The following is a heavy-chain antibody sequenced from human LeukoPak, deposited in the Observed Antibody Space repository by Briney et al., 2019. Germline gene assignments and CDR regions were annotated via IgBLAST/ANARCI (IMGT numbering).Heavy chain of an antibody. CDR2: INHSGST. J-gene: IGHJ4*02. Sequence: SETLSLTCAVYGGSFSGYYWSWIRQPPGKGLEWIGEINHSGSTNYNPSLKSRVTISVDTSKNQFSLKLSSVTAADTAVYYCARRKAVAGDLDYWGQGTLVTVSS. V-gene: IGHV4-34*01. CDR1: GGSFSGYY. D-gene: IGHD6-19*01. CDR3: ARRKAVAGDLDY.